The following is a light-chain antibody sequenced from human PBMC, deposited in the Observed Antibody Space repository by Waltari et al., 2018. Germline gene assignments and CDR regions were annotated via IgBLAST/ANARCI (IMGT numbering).Light chain of an antibody. Sequence: QSALTQPASVSGSPGQSLTISCTGPTDDIGYYDYVSWYQQHLGKAPKLVIYDVRERPTGVSNRFSGSKSGNTASLTISGLQADDEADYYCSSHTTRSTWVFGGGTKLTVL. CDR2: DVR. CDR3: SSHTTRSTWV. CDR1: TDDIGYYDY. J-gene: IGLJ3*02. V-gene: IGLV2-14*03.